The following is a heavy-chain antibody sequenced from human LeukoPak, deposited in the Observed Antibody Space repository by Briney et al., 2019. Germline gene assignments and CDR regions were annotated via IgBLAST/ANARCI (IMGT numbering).Heavy chain of an antibody. Sequence: GGSLRLSCAASGFTFSNYWMTWVRQAPGKGLEWVAHINQDGSEEHYVDSVKARFTISRDNAKNSLSLQMNSLRAEDTAVYYCVRDGGVSGYDLLDYWGQGTLVTVSS. J-gene: IGHJ4*02. CDR2: INQDGSEE. CDR3: VRDGGVSGYDLLDY. D-gene: IGHD5-12*01. CDR1: GFTFSNYW. V-gene: IGHV3-7*01.